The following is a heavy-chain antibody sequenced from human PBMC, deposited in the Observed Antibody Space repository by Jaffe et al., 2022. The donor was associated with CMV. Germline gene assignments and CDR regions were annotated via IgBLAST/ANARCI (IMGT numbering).Heavy chain of an antibody. CDR2: ISYDGSDQ. V-gene: IGHV3-33*01. D-gene: IGHD5-12*01. J-gene: IGHJ4*02. CDR3: ARERRSGYRTLRY. Sequence: QVQLVESGGGVVQPGKSLRLSCVASGFTFNNFGMHWVRQAPGKGLEWVTFISYDGSDQYYADSVKGRFTISRDNSKNTLYVQMNSLTVEDTAVYYCARERRSGYRTLRYWGQGTLVTVSS. CDR1: GFTFNNFG.